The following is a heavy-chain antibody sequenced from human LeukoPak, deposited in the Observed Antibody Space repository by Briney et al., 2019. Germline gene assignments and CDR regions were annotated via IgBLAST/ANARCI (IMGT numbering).Heavy chain of an antibody. Sequence: SETLSLTCTVSGGSISSSSYYWGWIRQPPGKGLEWIGSIYYSGSTYYNPSLKSRVTISVDTSKNQFSLKLSSVTAADTAVYYCARSVGSFAVFDYWGQGTLVTVSS. V-gene: IGHV4-39*01. D-gene: IGHD1-26*01. J-gene: IGHJ4*02. CDR3: ARSVGSFAVFDY. CDR2: IYYSGST. CDR1: GGSISSSSYY.